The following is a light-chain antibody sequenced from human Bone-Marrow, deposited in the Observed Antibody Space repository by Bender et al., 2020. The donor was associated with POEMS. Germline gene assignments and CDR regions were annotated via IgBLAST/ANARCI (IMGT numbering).Light chain of an antibody. CDR2: EVS. J-gene: IGLJ1*01. CDR1: RSDIGSYNH. Sequence: QSALTQPASVSGSPGQSITIACTGTRSDIGSYNHVSWYQQHPGKAPKFMIFEVSKRPSGISDRFSGSKSANTASLTISGLQAEDEADYYCCSYTSKNSYVFGTGTKVTVL. CDR3: CSYTSKNSYV. V-gene: IGLV2-14*02.